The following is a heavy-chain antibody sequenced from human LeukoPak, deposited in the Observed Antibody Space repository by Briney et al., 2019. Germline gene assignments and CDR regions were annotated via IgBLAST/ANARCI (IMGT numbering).Heavy chain of an antibody. D-gene: IGHD3-10*01. CDR3: ARGRGIGYYFDY. CDR2: IYYSGST. V-gene: IGHV4-61*01. CDR1: GGSISSGNYY. J-gene: IGHJ4*02. Sequence: PSQTLSLTCTVSGGSISSGNYYWSWIRQPPGKGLEWIGYIYYSGSTNYNPSLKSRVTISVDTSKNQFSLKLSSVTAADTAVYYCARGRGIGYYFDYWGQGTLVTVSS.